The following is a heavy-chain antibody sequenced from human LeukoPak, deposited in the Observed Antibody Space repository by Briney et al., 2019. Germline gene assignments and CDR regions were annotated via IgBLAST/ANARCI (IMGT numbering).Heavy chain of an antibody. CDR3: ARGGKSELGACDY. D-gene: IGHD7-27*01. CDR1: GYTFTDYY. CDR2: INPNSGDT. Sequence: ASVKVSCKTSGYTFTDYYMHWVRQAPGQGLEWVGWINPNSGDTNYARRFQGRVTMTRDTSISTAYMELSRLRVDDTAVYYCARGGKSELGACDYWGQGTLVTVSS. V-gene: IGHV1-2*02. J-gene: IGHJ4*02.